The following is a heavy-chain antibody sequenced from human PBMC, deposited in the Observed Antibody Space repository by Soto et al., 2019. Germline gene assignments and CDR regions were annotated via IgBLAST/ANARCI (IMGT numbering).Heavy chain of an antibody. CDR3: AREPPGGINVFDI. J-gene: IGHJ3*02. CDR1: GGSISSDY. V-gene: IGHV4-59*01. CDR2: IYYSGST. Sequence: SETLSLTCTVSGGSISSDYWSWIRQPPGKGLEWIGYIYYSGSTNYNPALKSRVSISVDMSKNQFYLKLSSVTAADTAVYYCAREPPGGINVFDIWGKGKMVTVSS. D-gene: IGHD3-16*01.